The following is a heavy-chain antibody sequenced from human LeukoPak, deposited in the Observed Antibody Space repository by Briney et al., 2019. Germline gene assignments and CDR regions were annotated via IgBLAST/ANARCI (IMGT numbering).Heavy chain of an antibody. D-gene: IGHD2-15*01. Sequence: ASVKVSCKASGYTFTGYYMHWVRQAPGQGLEWMGWINPNSGGTNYAQKFQGRVTMTRDTSISTAYMELSRLRSDDTALYYCAKAGGGFLGGDAFDIWGQGTMVTVSS. CDR1: GYTFTGYY. J-gene: IGHJ3*02. CDR3: AKAGGGFLGGDAFDI. CDR2: INPNSGGT. V-gene: IGHV1-2*02.